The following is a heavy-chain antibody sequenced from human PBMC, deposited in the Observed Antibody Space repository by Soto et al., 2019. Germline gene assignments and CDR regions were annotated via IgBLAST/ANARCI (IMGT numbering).Heavy chain of an antibody. CDR3: ARRKERSGPYYLDL. J-gene: IGHJ4*02. CDR1: GYIFTGYH. CDR2: INPNSGNA. V-gene: IGHV1-2*02. D-gene: IGHD6-25*01. Sequence: ASVKVSCKASGYIFTGYHIHWVRQAPGRGLEWMGWINPNSGNAGYAQKFQGRINMTRDTSISTAYLELSSLRSDDTAVYYCARRKERSGPYYLDLWGQGTQVTVSS.